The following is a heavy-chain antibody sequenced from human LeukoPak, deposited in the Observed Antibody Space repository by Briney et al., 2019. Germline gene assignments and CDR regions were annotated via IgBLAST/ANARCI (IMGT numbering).Heavy chain of an antibody. D-gene: IGHD3-22*01. Sequence: GGSLRLSCAASGFTFSSYSMNWVRQAPGKGLEWVSRINSDGSSTSYADSVKGRFTISRDNAKNTLYLQMNSLRAEDTAVYYCARVWHYYDSSGYYFDYWGQGTLVTVSS. J-gene: IGHJ4*02. V-gene: IGHV3-74*01. CDR1: GFTFSSYS. CDR3: ARVWHYYDSSGYYFDY. CDR2: INSDGSST.